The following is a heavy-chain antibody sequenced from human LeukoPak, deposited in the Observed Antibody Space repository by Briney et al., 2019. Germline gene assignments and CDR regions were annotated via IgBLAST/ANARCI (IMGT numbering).Heavy chain of an antibody. CDR2: IRGRGGST. CDR1: GFIFSSYA. CDR3: AKVWSGSPPTDY. V-gene: IGHV3-23*01. D-gene: IGHD3-3*01. Sequence: PGASLRLSCAASGFIFSSYAMSWVRQAPGKGLEWVSAIRGRGGSTYYADSVKGRFTISRDNSKNTLYLQMNSLRAEDTAVYYCAKVWSGSPPTDYWGQGTLVTVSS. J-gene: IGHJ4*02.